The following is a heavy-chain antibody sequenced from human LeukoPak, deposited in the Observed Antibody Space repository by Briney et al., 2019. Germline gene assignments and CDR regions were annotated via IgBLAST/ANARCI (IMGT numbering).Heavy chain of an antibody. D-gene: IGHD5-18*01. V-gene: IGHV3-74*01. CDR2: INSDGSST. Sequence: GGSLRLSCAASGFTFSTYWMHWVRQAPGKGLVWVSRINSDGSSTNYADSVKGRFTISRDNAKNTLYLQMNSLRAEDTAVYYCAKEVDTAMVGLFDYWGQGTLVTVSS. CDR3: AKEVDTAMVGLFDY. CDR1: GFTFSTYW. J-gene: IGHJ4*02.